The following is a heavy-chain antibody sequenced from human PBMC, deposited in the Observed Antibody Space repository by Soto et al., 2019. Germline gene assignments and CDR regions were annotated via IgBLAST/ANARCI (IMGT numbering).Heavy chain of an antibody. CDR2: ISYDGSNK. D-gene: IGHD1-26*01. J-gene: IGHJ4*02. CDR1: GFTFSSYG. Sequence: GESLKISCAASGFTFSSYGMHWVRQAPGKGLEWVAVISYDGSNKYYADSVKGRFTISRDNSKNTLYLQMNSLRAEDTAVYYCAKDELVGATQIDYWGQGTLVTVSS. V-gene: IGHV3-30*18. CDR3: AKDELVGATQIDY.